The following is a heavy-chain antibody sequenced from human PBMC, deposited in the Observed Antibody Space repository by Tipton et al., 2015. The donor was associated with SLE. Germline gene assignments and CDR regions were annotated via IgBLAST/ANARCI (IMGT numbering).Heavy chain of an antibody. CDR2: IYYSGST. Sequence: TLSLTCTVSGGSISSHYWSWIRQPPGKGLEWIGYIYYSGSTYYNPSLKSRVTISVDTSKNQFSLKLSSVTAADTAVYYCAREIAAAGNWFDPWGQGTLVTVSS. D-gene: IGHD6-13*01. J-gene: IGHJ5*02. V-gene: IGHV4-59*11. CDR1: GGSISSHY. CDR3: AREIAAAGNWFDP.